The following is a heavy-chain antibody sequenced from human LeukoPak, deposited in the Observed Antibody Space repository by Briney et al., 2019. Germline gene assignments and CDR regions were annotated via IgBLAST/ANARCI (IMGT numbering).Heavy chain of an antibody. D-gene: IGHD5-18*01. CDR2: INAGNGNT. V-gene: IGHV1-3*01. J-gene: IGHJ4*02. CDR1: GGTFSSYA. Sequence: ASVKVSCKASGGTFSSYAISWVRQAPGQRLEWMGWINAGNGNTKYSQKFQGRVTITRDTSASTAYMELSSLRSEDTAVYYCARAVDTAMVRTYYFDYWGQGTLVTVSS. CDR3: ARAVDTAMVRTYYFDY.